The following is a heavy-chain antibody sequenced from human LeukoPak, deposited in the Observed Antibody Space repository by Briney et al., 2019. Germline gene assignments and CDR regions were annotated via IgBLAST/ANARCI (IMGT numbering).Heavy chain of an antibody. J-gene: IGHJ6*02. CDR1: GFTFSSYG. CDR3: AKDKSHSSWTSRYYYYALDV. D-gene: IGHD6-19*01. V-gene: IGHV3-30*18. Sequence: GRSLRLSCAASGFTFSSYGMHWVRQAPGKGLEWVAVISYDGSNKYYADSVKGRFTISRDNSKNTLYLQMNSLRAEDTALYYCAKDKSHSSWTSRYYYYALDVWGQGTTVTVSS. CDR2: ISYDGSNK.